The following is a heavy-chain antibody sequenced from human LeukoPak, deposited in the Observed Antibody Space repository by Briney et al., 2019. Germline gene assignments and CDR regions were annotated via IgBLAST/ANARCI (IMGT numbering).Heavy chain of an antibody. CDR1: LYSLITGYS. Sequence: SETLSLTPALSLYSLITGYSWGWSGQPPGKGLEWIDCFYHSGGTYYNPSLKSRVTMSVDTSKNQFSLRLTSLTAADTAVHYCARQGGSSSPYYFYYMDVWGKGATVTVSS. V-gene: IGHV4-38-2*01. J-gene: IGHJ6*03. CDR2: FYHSGGT. CDR3: ARQGGSSSPYYFYYMDV. D-gene: IGHD6-13*01.